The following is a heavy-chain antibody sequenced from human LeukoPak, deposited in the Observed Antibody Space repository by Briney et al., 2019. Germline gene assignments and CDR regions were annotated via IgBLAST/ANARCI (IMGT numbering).Heavy chain of an antibody. CDR1: GFTFSSYE. CDR2: ISSSSSYI. CDR3: ARDKNGSGSYQHYYYMDV. D-gene: IGHD3-10*01. J-gene: IGHJ6*03. V-gene: IGHV3-21*01. Sequence: GGSLRLSCAASGFTFSSYEMNWVRQAPGKGLEWVSSISSSSSYIYYADSVKGRFTISRDNAKNSLYLQMNSLRAEDTAVYYCARDKNGSGSYQHYYYMDVWGKGTTVTISS.